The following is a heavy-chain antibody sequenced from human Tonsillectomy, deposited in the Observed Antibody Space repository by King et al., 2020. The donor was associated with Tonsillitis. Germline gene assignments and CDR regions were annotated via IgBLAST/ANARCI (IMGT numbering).Heavy chain of an antibody. CDR1: GGSISSGSYS. Sequence: QLQESGPGLVKPSQTLSLTCVVSGGSISSGSYSWSWIRQPPGQGLEWIGYIYNSGSTNYNPSLKSRVTISVDTSKNQVSLKLSSVTAADTAVYYCARDPEYYYYAMDVWGQGTTVTVSS. V-gene: IGHV4-30-4*07. J-gene: IGHJ6*02. CDR3: ARDPEYYYYAMDV. CDR2: IYNSGST.